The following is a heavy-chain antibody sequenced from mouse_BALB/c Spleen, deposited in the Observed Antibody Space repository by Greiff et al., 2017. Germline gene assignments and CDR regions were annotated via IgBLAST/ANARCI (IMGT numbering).Heavy chain of an antibody. CDR2: INPSNGGT. CDR1: GYTFTSYY. V-gene: IGHV1S16*01. CDR3: TGSSYGYWYFDV. D-gene: IGHD1-1*01. J-gene: IGHJ1*01. Sequence: VQLQQSGAELVKPGASVKLSCKASGYTFTSYYMYWVKQRPGQGLEWIGEINPSNGGTNFNEKFKSKATLTVDKSSSTAYMQLSSLTSEDSAVYYCTGSSYGYWYFDVWGAGTTVTVSS.